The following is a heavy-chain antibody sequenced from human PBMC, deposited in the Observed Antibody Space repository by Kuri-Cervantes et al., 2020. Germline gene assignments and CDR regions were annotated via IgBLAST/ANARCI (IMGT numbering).Heavy chain of an antibody. CDR3: ARDDVWERGMVRGVINNWFDP. J-gene: IGHJ5*02. CDR1: GGTFSSYA. D-gene: IGHD3-10*01. Sequence: SVKVSCKASGGTFSSYAISWVRQAPGQGLEWMGGIIPIFGTANYAQKFQGRVTITADESTSTAYMELRSLRSDDTAVYYCARDDVWERGMVRGVINNWFDPWGQGTLVTVSS. V-gene: IGHV1-69*13. CDR2: IIPIFGTA.